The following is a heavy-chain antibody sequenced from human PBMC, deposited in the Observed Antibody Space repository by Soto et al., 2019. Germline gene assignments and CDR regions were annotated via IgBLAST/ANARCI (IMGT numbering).Heavy chain of an antibody. J-gene: IGHJ6*02. CDR2: ISSSSSYI. CDR3: ARSDFWSGKYGMDV. D-gene: IGHD3-3*01. Sequence: EVQLVESGGGLVKPGGSLRLSCAASGFTFSSYSMNWVRQAPGKGLEWVSSISSSSSYIYYVDSVKGRFTISRDNAKNSLYLQMNSLRAEDTAVYYCARSDFWSGKYGMDVWGQGTTVTVSS. CDR1: GFTFSSYS. V-gene: IGHV3-21*01.